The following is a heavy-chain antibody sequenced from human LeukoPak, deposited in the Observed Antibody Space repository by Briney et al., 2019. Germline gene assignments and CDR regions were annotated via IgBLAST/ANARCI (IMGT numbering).Heavy chain of an antibody. Sequence: GGSLRLSCTASGFTFGDYTMSWFRQAPGKGLEWVSSISSSSSYIYYADSVKGRFTISRDNAKNSLYLQMNSLRAEDTAVYYCARADWDTAMIDYWGQGTLVTVSS. J-gene: IGHJ4*02. D-gene: IGHD5-18*01. V-gene: IGHV3-21*01. CDR1: GFTFGDYT. CDR2: ISSSSSYI. CDR3: ARADWDTAMIDY.